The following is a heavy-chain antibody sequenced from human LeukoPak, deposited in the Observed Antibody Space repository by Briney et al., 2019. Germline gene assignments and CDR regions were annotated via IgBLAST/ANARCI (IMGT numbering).Heavy chain of an antibody. CDR2: IIASSGST. J-gene: IGHJ4*02. Sequence: GGSLRLSCAASGFSFNNYAMSWVRQAPGKGLEWVSIIIASSGSTFYADSVKGRFTISRDNSKNTLYLQKNSLRVEDTAVYHCAKGGYDYVEVAYFDFWGQGTLVTVSS. D-gene: IGHD5-12*01. CDR3: AKGGYDYVEVAYFDF. CDR1: GFSFNNYA. V-gene: IGHV3-23*01.